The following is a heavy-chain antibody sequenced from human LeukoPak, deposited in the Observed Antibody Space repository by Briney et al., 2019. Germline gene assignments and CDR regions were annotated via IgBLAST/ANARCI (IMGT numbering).Heavy chain of an antibody. CDR1: GYTFTGYY. CDR3: ARERELRYFDWLLYNNWFDP. J-gene: IGHJ5*02. D-gene: IGHD3-9*01. V-gene: IGHV1-2*02. CDR2: INPNSGGT. Sequence: ASVKVPCTASGYTFTGYYMHWVRQAPGQGLEWMGWINPNSGGTNYAQKFQGRVTMTRDTSVSTAYMELSRLRSDDTAVYYCARERELRYFDWLLYNNWFDPWGKVILVTVSS.